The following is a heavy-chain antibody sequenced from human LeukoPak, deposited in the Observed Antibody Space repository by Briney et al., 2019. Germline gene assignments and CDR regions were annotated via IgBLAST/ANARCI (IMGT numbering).Heavy chain of an antibody. Sequence: AGGSLRLSCAASGFTVSSNYMSWVRQAPGKGLEWVSTITVSGGSTYYADSVKGRFTISRDNSKNTLDLQMNSLRAEDTAVYYCAKANWGSGYWGQGTLVTVSS. CDR3: AKANWGSGY. J-gene: IGHJ4*02. V-gene: IGHV3-23*01. CDR2: ITVSGGST. CDR1: GFTVSSNY. D-gene: IGHD7-27*01.